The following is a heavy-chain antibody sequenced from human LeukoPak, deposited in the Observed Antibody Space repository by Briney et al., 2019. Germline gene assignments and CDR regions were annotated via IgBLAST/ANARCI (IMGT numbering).Heavy chain of an antibody. CDR3: ARGGDYDFWSGYLDY. Sequence: GGSLRLSCAASGFTVSSNYMSWVRQAPGKGLEWVSVIYSGGSTYYADSVKGRFTISRDNSKNTLYLQMNSLGAEDTAVYYCARGGDYDFWSGYLDYWGQGTLVTVSS. J-gene: IGHJ4*02. CDR2: IYSGGST. D-gene: IGHD3-3*01. CDR1: GFTVSSNY. V-gene: IGHV3-66*01.